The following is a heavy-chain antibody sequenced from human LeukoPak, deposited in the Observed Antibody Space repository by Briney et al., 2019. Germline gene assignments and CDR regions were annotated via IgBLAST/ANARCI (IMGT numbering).Heavy chain of an antibody. CDR2: IYYSGST. CDR1: GGSISSGDYY. Sequence: SQTLSLTCSVSGGSISSGDYYWSWIRQPPGMGLEWIGYIYYSGSTYYNPSLKSRVTISIDTSKNQFSLKLGSVTAADTAVYYCAASSALRYFDLWGRGTLVTVSS. J-gene: IGHJ2*01. V-gene: IGHV4-30-4*01. CDR3: AASSALRYFDL. D-gene: IGHD3-22*01.